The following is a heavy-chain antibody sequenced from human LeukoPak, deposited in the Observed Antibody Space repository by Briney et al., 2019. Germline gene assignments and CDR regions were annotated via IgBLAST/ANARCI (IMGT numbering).Heavy chain of an antibody. CDR3: ARQGTYYYDSSGDNWFDP. CDR2: IYTSGST. V-gene: IGHV4-4*09. D-gene: IGHD3-22*01. Sequence: SETLSLTCTVSGGSISSHYWSWIRQPPGKGLEWIGYIYTSGSTNYNPSLKSRVTISVDTSKNQFSLKLSSVTAADTAVYYCARQGTYYYDSSGDNWFDPWGQGTLVTVSS. J-gene: IGHJ5*02. CDR1: GGSISSHY.